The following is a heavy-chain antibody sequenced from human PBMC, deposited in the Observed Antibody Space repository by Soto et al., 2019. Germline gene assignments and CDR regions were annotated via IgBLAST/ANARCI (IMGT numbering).Heavy chain of an antibody. Sequence: GGSLRLSCAASGFTFSNAWMNWVRQAPGKGLEWVGRIKSKTDGGTTDYAAPVKGRFTISRDDSKNTLYLQMNSLKTEDTAVYYCTTGRGYSGYDYGPSKYYYGMDVWGQGTTVTVSS. CDR2: IKSKTDGGTT. J-gene: IGHJ6*02. CDR1: GFTFSNAW. D-gene: IGHD5-12*01. CDR3: TTGRGYSGYDYGPSKYYYGMDV. V-gene: IGHV3-15*07.